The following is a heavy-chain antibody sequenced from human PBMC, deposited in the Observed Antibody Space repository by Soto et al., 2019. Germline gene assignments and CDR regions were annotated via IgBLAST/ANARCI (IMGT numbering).Heavy chain of an antibody. D-gene: IGHD3-3*01. Sequence: KRLHCIGEINHSGSTNYNPSIKSQVTIAVDQSKKQFSLKLSSVTAADTAVYYCARCDYDYGRGYYAYVSAYLLNRSSDL. CDR3: ARCDYDYGRGYYAYVSAYLLNRSSDL. V-gene: IGHV4-34*01. CDR2: INHSGST. J-gene: IGHJ2*01.